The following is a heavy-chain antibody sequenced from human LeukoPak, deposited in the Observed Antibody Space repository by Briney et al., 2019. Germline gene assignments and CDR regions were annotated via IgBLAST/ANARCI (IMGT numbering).Heavy chain of an antibody. CDR3: ARAPRYNSGWYFDY. D-gene: IGHD6-19*01. Sequence: GGSLRLSCAASGFTFSRYWMHWVRQAPGKGLVWVSRINSDGSSTSYADSVKGRFTISRDNTKNTLYLQMNSLRAEDTAVYYCARAPRYNSGWYFDYWSQGTLVTVSS. J-gene: IGHJ4*02. V-gene: IGHV3-74*01. CDR2: INSDGSST. CDR1: GFTFSRYW.